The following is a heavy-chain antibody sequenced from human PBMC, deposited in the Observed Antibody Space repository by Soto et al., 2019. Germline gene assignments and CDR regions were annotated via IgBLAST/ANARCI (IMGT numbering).Heavy chain of an antibody. CDR1: GGTFSSYT. CDR3: AVRGGPSNWNYRGVDY. CDR2: IIPILGIA. J-gene: IGHJ4*02. V-gene: IGHV1-69*02. Sequence: EASVKVSCKASGGTFSSYTISWGRQAPGQGLEWMGRIIPILGIANYAQKFQGRVTITADKSTSTAYMELSSLRSEDTAVYYCAVRGGPSNWNYRGVDYWGQGTLVTVSS. D-gene: IGHD1-7*01.